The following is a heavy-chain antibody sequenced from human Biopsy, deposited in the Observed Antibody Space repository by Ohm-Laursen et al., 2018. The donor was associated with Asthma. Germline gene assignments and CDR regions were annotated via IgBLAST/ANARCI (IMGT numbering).Heavy chain of an antibody. Sequence: SVKVSCKASGDSFSNYAISWVRQAPGQGLEWMGGLIPVLGTPDHAQMFGGRVTITADESTGSAYMELSSLRSEDSAVYYWAREVSTVDYGYYYFAMDVWGQGTTVTVSS. D-gene: IGHD4-17*01. V-gene: IGHV1-69*13. CDR2: LIPVLGTP. CDR3: AREVSTVDYGYYYFAMDV. CDR1: GDSFSNYA. J-gene: IGHJ6*02.